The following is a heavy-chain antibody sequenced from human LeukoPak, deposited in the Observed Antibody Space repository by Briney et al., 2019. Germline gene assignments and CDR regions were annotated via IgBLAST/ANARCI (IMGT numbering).Heavy chain of an antibody. V-gene: IGHV3-74*01. D-gene: IGHD1-26*01. CDR1: GFPFSSYW. CDR3: ATDMTGAKDH. Sequence: GGSLRLSCAASGFPFSSYWMHWVRQAPGKGLVWVSRIYTDGSYTSYADSVKGRFTTSRDNAKNTLYLQMNNLRAEDPAVYYCATDMTGAKDHWGQGTLVTVSS. CDR2: IYTDGSYT. J-gene: IGHJ4*02.